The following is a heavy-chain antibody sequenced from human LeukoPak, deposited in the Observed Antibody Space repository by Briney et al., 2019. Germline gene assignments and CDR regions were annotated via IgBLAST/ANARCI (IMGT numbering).Heavy chain of an antibody. CDR3: ANWNDAENWFDP. Sequence: GGSLRLSCAASGFTFSDYYMSWIRQAPGKGLEWVSYISSSGSTIYYADSVKGRFTISRDNAKNSLYLQMNSLRAEDTAVYYCANWNDAENWFDPWGQGTLVTVSS. CDR1: GFTFSDYY. V-gene: IGHV3-11*04. J-gene: IGHJ5*02. CDR2: ISSSGSTI. D-gene: IGHD1-1*01.